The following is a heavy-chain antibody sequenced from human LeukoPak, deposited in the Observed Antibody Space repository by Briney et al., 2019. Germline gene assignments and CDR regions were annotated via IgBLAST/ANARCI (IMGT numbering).Heavy chain of an antibody. J-gene: IGHJ3*02. D-gene: IGHD3-10*01. CDR3: ARAGFMAKSAFDI. V-gene: IGHV1-2*02. Sequence: GASVKVSCKASGYTFTSYDINWVRQATGQGLEWMGWINPNSGGTNYAQKFQGRVTMTRDTSISTAYMELSRLRSDDTAVYYCARAGFMAKSAFDIWGQGTMVTVSS. CDR1: GYTFTSYD. CDR2: INPNSGGT.